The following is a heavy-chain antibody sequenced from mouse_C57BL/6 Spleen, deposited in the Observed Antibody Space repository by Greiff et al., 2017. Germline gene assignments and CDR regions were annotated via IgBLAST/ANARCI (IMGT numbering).Heavy chain of an antibody. Sequence: QVHVKQSGAELVRPGASVTLSCKASGYTFTDYEMHWVKQTPVHGLEWIGAIDPETGGTAYNQKFKGKAILTADKSSSTAYMELRSLTSEDSAVYYCTRIYGSSPYAMDYWGQGTSVTVSS. CDR2: IDPETGGT. J-gene: IGHJ4*01. V-gene: IGHV1-15*01. CDR1: GYTFTDYE. CDR3: TRIYGSSPYAMDY. D-gene: IGHD1-1*01.